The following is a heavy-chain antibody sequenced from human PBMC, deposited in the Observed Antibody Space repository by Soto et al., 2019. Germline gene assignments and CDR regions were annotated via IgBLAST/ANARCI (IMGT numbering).Heavy chain of an antibody. J-gene: IGHJ4*02. V-gene: IGHV4-59*01. CDR2: VYYSGST. CDR3: ASSPPAMVAPNI. D-gene: IGHD5-18*01. Sequence: SETLSLTCTVSGGSLGSYSWTWVRQPPGKGLEWIGYVYYSGSTHYNPSLKSRVTISLDTSKNQFSLKLTSVTAADTAMYFCASSPPAMVAPNIWGQGTLVTVSS. CDR1: GGSLGSYS.